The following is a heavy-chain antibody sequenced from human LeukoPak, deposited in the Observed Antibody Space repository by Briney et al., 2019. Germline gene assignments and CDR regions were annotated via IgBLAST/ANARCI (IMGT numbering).Heavy chain of an antibody. CDR3: ASDGIAVGRGIGYFDY. J-gene: IGHJ4*02. CDR1: GFTFSSYG. Sequence: PGRSLRLSCAASGFTFSSYGMHCVRQAPGKGLEWVAVISYDGSNKYYADSVKGRFTISRDNSENTLYLQMNSLRAEDTALYYCASDGIAVGRGIGYFDYWGQGTLVTVSS. V-gene: IGHV3-30*03. D-gene: IGHD6-13*01. CDR2: ISYDGSNK.